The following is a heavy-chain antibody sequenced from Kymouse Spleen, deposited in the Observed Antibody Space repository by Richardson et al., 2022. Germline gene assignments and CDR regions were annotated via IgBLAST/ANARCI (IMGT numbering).Heavy chain of an antibody. D-gene: IGHD2-8*01. CDR1: GFTFSSYG. V-gene: IGHV3-30*18. CDR3: AKDEGYCTNGVCPYYYYYGMDV. Sequence: QVQLVESGGGVVQPGRSLRLSCAASGFTFSSYGMHWVRQAPGKGLEWVAVISYDGSNKYYADSVKGRFTISRDNSKNTLYLQMNSLRAEDTAVYYCAKDEGYCTNGVCPYYYYYGMDVWGQGTTVTVSS. J-gene: IGHJ6*02. CDR2: ISYDGSNK.